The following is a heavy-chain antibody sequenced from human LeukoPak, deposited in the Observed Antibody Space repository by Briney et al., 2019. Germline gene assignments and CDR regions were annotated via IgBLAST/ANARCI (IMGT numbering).Heavy chain of an antibody. CDR3: TGPELAYCGGDCSNSYYCGMDV. J-gene: IGHJ6*02. V-gene: IGHV3-73*01. Sequence: PGGSLRLSCAASGFTFSGSAMHWVRQASGKGLEWVGRIRSEASSYATAYAASVKGRFTISRDDSKNTAYLQMNSLKTEDTVVYYCTGPELAYCGGDCSNSYYCGMDVWGQGTTVTVSS. D-gene: IGHD2-21*02. CDR2: IRSEASSYAT. CDR1: GFTFSGSA.